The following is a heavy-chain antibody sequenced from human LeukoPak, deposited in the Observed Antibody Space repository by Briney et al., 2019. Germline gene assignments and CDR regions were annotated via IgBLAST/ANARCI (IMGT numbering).Heavy chain of an antibody. D-gene: IGHD6-13*01. J-gene: IGHJ6*03. V-gene: IGHV3-7*01. Sequence: GGSLRLSCAASGFTFSSYWMSWVRQAPGKGLEWVANIKQDGSEKYYVDSVKGRFTISRDNSKNTLYLQMGSLRAEDMAVYYCARVESGHSSWPWSKGVYYYYMDVWGKGTTVTVSS. CDR2: IKQDGSEK. CDR1: GFTFSSYW. CDR3: ARVESGHSSWPWSKGVYYYYMDV.